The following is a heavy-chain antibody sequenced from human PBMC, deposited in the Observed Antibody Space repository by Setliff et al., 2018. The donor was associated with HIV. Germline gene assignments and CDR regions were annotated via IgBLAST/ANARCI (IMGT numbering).Heavy chain of an antibody. CDR3: VRKGYCSSSGCPTPFDF. CDR1: GFSFRNAW. Sequence: GSLRLSCAASGFSFRNAWMSWIRQSPGKGLEWIGEIDHSGNTNYNPSPKSRITISADTSKNQFSLKLTSVSAADTAVYYCVRKGYCSSSGCPTPFDFWGQGTLVTVSS. V-gene: IGHV4-34*01. D-gene: IGHD2-2*01. CDR2: IDHSGNT. J-gene: IGHJ4*02.